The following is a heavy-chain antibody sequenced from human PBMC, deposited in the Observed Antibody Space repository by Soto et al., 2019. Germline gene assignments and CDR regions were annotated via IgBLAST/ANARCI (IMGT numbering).Heavy chain of an antibody. Sequence: PGGSLRLSCAASGFTVSSNYMSWVRQAPGRGLEWVSVIYSGGSTYYADSVKGRFTISRDNSKNTLYLQMNSLRAEDTAVYYCARVAGTVGDIVVVPAARGTFDIWGQGTMVTVSS. CDR3: ARVAGTVGDIVVVPAARGTFDI. J-gene: IGHJ3*02. V-gene: IGHV3-66*01. CDR2: IYSGGST. CDR1: GFTVSSNY. D-gene: IGHD2-2*01.